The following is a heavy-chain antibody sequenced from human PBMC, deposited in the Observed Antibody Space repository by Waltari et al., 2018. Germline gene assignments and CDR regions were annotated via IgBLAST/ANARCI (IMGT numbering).Heavy chain of an antibody. CDR3: AKDRTGMFDY. Sequence: EVQLLESGGGLVQPGGSLRLSCAASGFTFRSYAMTWVRQAPGKGLGWVSVITGGGDDTYYADAVKGRFTISRDNSKNTVYLQMDSLRAEDTAVYYCAKDRTGMFDYWGQGTPVTVSS. CDR2: ITGGGDDT. CDR1: GFTFRSYA. J-gene: IGHJ4*02. D-gene: IGHD1-1*01. V-gene: IGHV3-23*01.